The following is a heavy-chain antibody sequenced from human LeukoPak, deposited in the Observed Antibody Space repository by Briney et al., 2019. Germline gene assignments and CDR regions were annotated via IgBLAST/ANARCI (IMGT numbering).Heavy chain of an antibody. CDR3: TRGLPNFSFFDY. CDR1: GFTFSSYA. CDR2: ISYDGSNK. V-gene: IGHV3-30*04. D-gene: IGHD4/OR15-4a*01. J-gene: IGHJ4*02. Sequence: SGGSLRLSCAASGFTFSSYAMHWVRQAPGKGLEWVAVISYDGSNKYYADSVKGRFTISRDNSKNTLYLQMSSLRAEDTAVYYCTRGLPNFSFFDYWGQGILVTVSS.